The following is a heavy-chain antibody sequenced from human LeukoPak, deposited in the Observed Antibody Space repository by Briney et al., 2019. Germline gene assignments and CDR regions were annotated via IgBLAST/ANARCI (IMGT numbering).Heavy chain of an antibody. Sequence: GGSLRLSYAASGFTFSSYAMHWVRQAPGKGLEWVAVISYDGSNKYYADSVKGRFTISRDNSKNTLYLQMNSLRAEDTAVYYCARDDGVRFYDYWGQGTLVTVSS. D-gene: IGHD2-8*01. CDR1: GFTFSSYA. CDR3: ARDDGVRFYDY. J-gene: IGHJ4*02. V-gene: IGHV3-30-3*01. CDR2: ISYDGSNK.